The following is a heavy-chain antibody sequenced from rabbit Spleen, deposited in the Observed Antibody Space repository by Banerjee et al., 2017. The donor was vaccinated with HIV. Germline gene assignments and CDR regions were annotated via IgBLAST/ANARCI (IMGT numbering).Heavy chain of an antibody. CDR3: ARDAGSYDYIDVDFNL. J-gene: IGHJ4*01. D-gene: IGHD8-1*01. CDR1: GFSFSSNW. Sequence: QEQLEESGGGLVHPEGSLTLACTASGFSFSSNWICWVRQAPGKGLEWIGYIDPIFGSAYYASWVNGRFTISRSTSLNTVTLQMTSLTAADTATYFCARDAGSYDYIDVDFNLWGPGTL. V-gene: IGHV1S47*01. CDR2: IDPIFGSA.